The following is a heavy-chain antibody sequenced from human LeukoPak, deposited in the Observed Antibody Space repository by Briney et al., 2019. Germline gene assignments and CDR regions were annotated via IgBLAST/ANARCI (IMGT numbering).Heavy chain of an antibody. CDR1: GGSISSYY. CDR2: IYYSGGT. D-gene: IGHD3-10*01. Sequence: SETLSLTCTVSGGSISSYYWSWIRQPPGKGLEWIGYIYYSGGTNFNPSLKSRVTISVDTSKNQFSLKLSSVTAADTAVYYCARVRITMVRGGMDVWGQGTTVTVSS. CDR3: ARVRITMVRGGMDV. V-gene: IGHV4-59*08. J-gene: IGHJ6*02.